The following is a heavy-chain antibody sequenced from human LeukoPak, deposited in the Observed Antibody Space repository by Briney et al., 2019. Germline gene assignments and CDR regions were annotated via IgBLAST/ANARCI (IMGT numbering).Heavy chain of an antibody. D-gene: IGHD3-16*01. CDR3: ARDMSLESAYGMDV. CDR2: ISAYNGST. J-gene: IGHJ6*02. Sequence: GASVKVSCKASGYTFTSYGISWVRQAPGQGLEWMGWISAYNGSTNYAQKLQGRVTMTTDTSTSTAYMELRSLRSDDTAVYYCARDMSLESAYGMDVWGQGTTVTVSS. CDR1: GYTFTSYG. V-gene: IGHV1-18*01.